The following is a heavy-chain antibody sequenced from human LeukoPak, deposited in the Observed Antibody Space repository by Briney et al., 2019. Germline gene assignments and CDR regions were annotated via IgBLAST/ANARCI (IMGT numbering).Heavy chain of an antibody. CDR1: GYTFTGYY. CDR2: INPNSGGT. J-gene: IGHJ4*02. D-gene: IGHD4-17*01. Sequence: ASVKVSCKASGYTFTGYYMHWVRQAPGQGLEWMGWINPNSGGTNYAQKFQGRVTMTTDTSTSTAYMELRSLRSDDTAVYYCASSSVNGSDYWGQGTLVTVSS. V-gene: IGHV1-2*02. CDR3: ASSSVNGSDY.